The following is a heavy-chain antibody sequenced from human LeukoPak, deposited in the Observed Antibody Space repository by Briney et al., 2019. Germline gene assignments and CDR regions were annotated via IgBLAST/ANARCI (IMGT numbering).Heavy chain of an antibody. CDR3: ARMTHTLGATYSHFDY. J-gene: IGHJ4*02. Sequence: ASVKVSYKASGYPFTNFYVHWVRLAPGQGLEWLGWTHPVSGDTIYAQKFQGTVTTTRDTSISTAYMELTSLTSDDTAVYYCARMTHTLGATYSHFDYWGQGTLVTVSS. D-gene: IGHD3-16*01. CDR1: GYPFTNFY. V-gene: IGHV1-2*02. CDR2: THPVSGDT.